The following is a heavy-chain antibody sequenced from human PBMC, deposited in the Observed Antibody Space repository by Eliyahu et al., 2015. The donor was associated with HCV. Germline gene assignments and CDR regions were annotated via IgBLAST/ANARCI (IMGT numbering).Heavy chain of an antibody. V-gene: IGHV1-69*01. J-gene: IGHJ4*02. D-gene: IGHD3-10*01. CDR3: ARGFIGSGSFNFGY. CDR2: IAPLVEEV. CDR1: GGTLRSYS. Sequence: QVQLVQSGAEVKKPGSSVKVSCRASGGTLRSYSISWVRQAPGQGLEWMGGIAPLVEEVSYAPKFQDRVTFTADESKGTAYMEFHSLTSEDTAVYYCARGFIGSGSFNFGYWGQGTLVTVSS.